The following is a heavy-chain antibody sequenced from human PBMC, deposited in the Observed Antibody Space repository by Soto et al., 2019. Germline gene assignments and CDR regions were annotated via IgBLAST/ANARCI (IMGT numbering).Heavy chain of an antibody. CDR2: ISYEGSNK. J-gene: IGHJ4*02. Sequence: QVQLVESGRGVVQPGRSLRLSCVASGFPFSNYGMHWVRQAPGKGLEWLAVISYEGSNKYYSDSVKGRFTISRDNSNSTLYLQMNSLRAEDTAVYYWAKCYNIDFWSGGDDFDFWGQGTLVTVSP. D-gene: IGHD3-3*01. CDR3: AKCYNIDFWSGGDDFDF. V-gene: IGHV3-30*18. CDR1: GFPFSNYG.